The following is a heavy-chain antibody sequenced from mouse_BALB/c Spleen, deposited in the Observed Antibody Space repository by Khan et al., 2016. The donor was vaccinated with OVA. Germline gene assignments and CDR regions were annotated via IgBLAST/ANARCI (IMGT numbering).Heavy chain of an antibody. CDR1: GFTFRTYS. V-gene: IGHV5-6*01. Sequence: EVELVESGGDLVKPGGSLKFSCAASGFTFRTYSMSWVRHTPDKRLEWVATISSGGDYTYYSDNVPGRFTISRDKAKNTLYLQMSSLKSEDTAMFYCASYFTGWFAYWGQGTMVTVSA. CDR3: ASYFTGWFAY. J-gene: IGHJ3*01. D-gene: IGHD4-1*01. CDR2: ISSGGDYT.